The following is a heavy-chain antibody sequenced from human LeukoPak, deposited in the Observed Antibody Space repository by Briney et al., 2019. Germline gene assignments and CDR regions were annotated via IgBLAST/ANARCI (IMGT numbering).Heavy chain of an antibody. CDR1: GFTFSSYE. CDR3: AKGESKDYLNYFDYLNYFDH. Sequence: GGSLRLSCEASGFTFSSYEMNWVRQAPGKGLEWVSYISGSGGTINYADSVKGRFTISRDNAKNSLYLQMNSLRAEDTAVYYCAKGESKDYLNYFDYLNYFDHWGQGALVTVSS. V-gene: IGHV3-48*03. J-gene: IGHJ4*02. CDR2: ISGSGGTI. D-gene: IGHD2/OR15-2a*01.